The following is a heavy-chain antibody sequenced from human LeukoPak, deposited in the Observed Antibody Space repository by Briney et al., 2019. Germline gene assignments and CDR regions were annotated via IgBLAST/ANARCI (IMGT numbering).Heavy chain of an antibody. CDR2: ISGSGGST. Sequence: GGTLRLSCAASGFTFSSYGMSWVRQAPGKGLEWVSAISGSGGSTYYADSVKGRFTISRDNSKNTLYLQMNSLRAEDTAVYYCARDRPSSVRYYDSSGYWTEYFQHWGQGTLVTVSS. D-gene: IGHD3-22*01. CDR3: ARDRPSSVRYYDSSGYWTEYFQH. J-gene: IGHJ1*01. V-gene: IGHV3-23*01. CDR1: GFTFSSYG.